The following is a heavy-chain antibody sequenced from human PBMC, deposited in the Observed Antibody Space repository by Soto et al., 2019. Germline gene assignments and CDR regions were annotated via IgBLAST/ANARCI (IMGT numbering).Heavy chain of an antibody. CDR3: ANRMLDCSSTSCSDLGSFDY. CDR1: GFTFSSYA. CDR2: ISGSGGST. J-gene: IGHJ4*02. D-gene: IGHD2-2*01. V-gene: IGHV3-23*01. Sequence: PGGSLRLSCAASGFTFSSYAMSWVRQAPGKGLEWVSAISGSGGSTYYADSVKGRFTISRDNSKNTLYLQMNSLRAEDTAVYYCANRMLDCSSTSCSDLGSFDYWGQGTLVTVSS.